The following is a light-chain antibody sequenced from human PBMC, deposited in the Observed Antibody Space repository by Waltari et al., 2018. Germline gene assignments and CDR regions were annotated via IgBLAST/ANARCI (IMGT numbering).Light chain of an antibody. CDR1: QSVGRS. CDR3: QHYVRLPAT. Sequence: EIVLTQSPGTLSLSPGERATLACRASQSVGRSLAWYQQKPGRAPRLLIFGASSRATGIPDRFSGGGSGTDFSLTISRLEPEDFAVYYCQHYVRLPATFGQGTKVEIK. V-gene: IGKV3-20*01. CDR2: GAS. J-gene: IGKJ1*01.